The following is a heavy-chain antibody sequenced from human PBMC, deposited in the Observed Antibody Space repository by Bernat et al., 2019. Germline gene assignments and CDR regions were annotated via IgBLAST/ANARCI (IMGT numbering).Heavy chain of an antibody. CDR1: GYNFTNFC. D-gene: IGHD3-22*01. J-gene: IGHJ4*02. CDR3: ARHEFDVVSGFYNIFDY. CDR2: IDPKDSFS. V-gene: IGHV5-10-1*03. Sequence: EVQLVQSGAVLKKPGESLRISCQTSGYNFTNFCITWMRHVPGKGLEWVGRIDPKDSFSIYSPSFEGHVSMLVDTSATAAFLQWRSLEASDSGIFYCARHEFDVVSGFYNIFDYWGQGSLVTVSS.